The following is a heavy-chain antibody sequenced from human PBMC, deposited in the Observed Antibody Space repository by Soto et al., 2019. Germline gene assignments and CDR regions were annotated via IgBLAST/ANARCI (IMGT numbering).Heavy chain of an antibody. CDR1: GDSIRSTDNF. D-gene: IGHD2-2*01. V-gene: IGHV4-30-4*01. CDR3: AIRKSTLVHAFDV. J-gene: IGHJ3*01. CDR2: IYYSGST. Sequence: QVQLQQPGPGLVRPSQTLSLTCTVSGDSIRSTDNFWSWIRQPPGKGMEFIGYIYYSGSTFYSPSLKTRLSMSLDTSTNQFSLRLNSVTAADTAVYYCAIRKSTLVHAFDVWGHGTLVTVSS.